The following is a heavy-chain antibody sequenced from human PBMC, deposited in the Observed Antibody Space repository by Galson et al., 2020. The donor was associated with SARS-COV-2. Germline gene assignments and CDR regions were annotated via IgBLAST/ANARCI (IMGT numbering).Heavy chain of an antibody. V-gene: IGHV4-34*01. J-gene: IGHJ6*03. D-gene: IGHD2-2*01. Sequence: SQTPSLTCAVYGGSFSGYSWTWIRPAPGTRLEWSGDINFGGDTKYSPSLRRRVTLSVDTSKNQLSLKLKSVSAADTALYYCTRGHQGVVPPPVLGLGAFYSYYYMEVWGKGTSVSVSS. CDR2: INFGGDT. CDR3: TRGHQGVVPPPVLGLGAFYSYYYMEV. CDR1: GGSFSGYS.